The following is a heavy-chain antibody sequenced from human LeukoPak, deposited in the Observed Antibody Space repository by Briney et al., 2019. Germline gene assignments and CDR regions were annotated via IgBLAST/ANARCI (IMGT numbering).Heavy chain of an antibody. CDR1: GFTFSSYS. Sequence: GGSLRLSCAASGFTFSSYSMNWVRQAPGKGLEWVSYITSSSSTIYYADSVKGRFTISRGNAKNSLYLQMNNLRDEDTAVYYCARGSSSGFDYWGQGTLVTVSS. J-gene: IGHJ4*02. D-gene: IGHD6-19*01. V-gene: IGHV3-48*02. CDR2: ITSSSSTI. CDR3: ARGSSSGFDY.